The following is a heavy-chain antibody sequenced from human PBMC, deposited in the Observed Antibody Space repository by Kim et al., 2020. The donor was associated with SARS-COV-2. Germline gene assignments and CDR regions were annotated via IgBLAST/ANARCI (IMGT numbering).Heavy chain of an antibody. J-gene: IGHJ1*01. V-gene: IGHV3-7*03. Sequence: GGSLRLSCAASGFTFSNYWMSWVRQAPGMGLEWVAIINQDGNEKYYVDSVQGRFTISRDNARNSLYLQMNSLRVEDTAVYYCAGLRDFQHWGQGTLVTVSS. CDR1: GFTFSNYW. CDR3: AGLRDFQH. CDR2: INQDGNEK.